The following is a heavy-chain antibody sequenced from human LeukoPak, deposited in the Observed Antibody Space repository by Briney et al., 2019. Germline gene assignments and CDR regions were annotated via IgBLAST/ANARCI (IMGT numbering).Heavy chain of an antibody. CDR3: ARGRNIAARPYYFDY. D-gene: IGHD6-6*01. V-gene: IGHV3-33*01. Sequence: PGGSLRLSCAASGFSFSTYGMHWVRQAPGKGLEWVAVIWYDGSNKYYADSVKGRFTISRDNSKNTLYLQMNSLRAEDTAVYYCARGRNIAARPYYFDYWGQGTLVTVSS. J-gene: IGHJ4*02. CDR1: GFSFSTYG. CDR2: IWYDGSNK.